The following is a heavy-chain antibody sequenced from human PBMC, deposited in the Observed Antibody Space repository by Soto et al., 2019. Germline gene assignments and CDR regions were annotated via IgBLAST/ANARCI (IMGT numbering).Heavy chain of an antibody. D-gene: IGHD1-1*01. CDR2: IIPILGIA. CDR1: GGTFSSYT. V-gene: IGHV1-69*02. CDR3: ARSPYDDKPFFDY. J-gene: IGHJ4*02. Sequence: SVKVSCKASGGTFSSYTISWVRQAPGQGLEWMGRIIPILGIANYAQKFQGRVTITADKSTSTAYMELSSLRSEDTAVYYCARSPYDDKPFFDYWGQGTLVTVYS.